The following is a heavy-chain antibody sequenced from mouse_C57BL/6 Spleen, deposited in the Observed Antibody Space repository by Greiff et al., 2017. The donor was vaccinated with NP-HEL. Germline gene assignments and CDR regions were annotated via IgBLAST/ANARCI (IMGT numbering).Heavy chain of an antibody. CDR1: GYTFTSYW. J-gene: IGHJ1*03. CDR3: AVKETYLSNRLWYFDV. V-gene: IGHV1-55*01. CDR2: IYPGSGST. D-gene: IGHD2-5*01. Sequence: VQLQQSGAELVKPGASVKMSCKASGYTFTSYWITWVKQRPGQGLEWIGDIYPGSGSTNYNEKFKSKATLTVDTSSSTAYMQLSSLTSEDSAVYYCAVKETYLSNRLWYFDVWGTGTTVTVAS.